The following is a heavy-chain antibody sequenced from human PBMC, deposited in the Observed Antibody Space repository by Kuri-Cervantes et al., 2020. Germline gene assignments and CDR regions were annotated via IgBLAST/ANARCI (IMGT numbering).Heavy chain of an antibody. CDR1: GGTFSSYA. CDR2: IIPIFGTA. D-gene: IGHD2-2*01. V-gene: IGHV1-69*06. CDR3: ARDKGRYCSSTSCYEAY. Sequence: SVKVSCKASGGTFSSYAISWVRQAPGQGLEWMGGIIPIFGTANYAQKFQGRVTITADKSTSTAYMELSSLRSEDTAVYYCARDKGRYCSSTSCYEAYWGQGTLVTVSS. J-gene: IGHJ4*02.